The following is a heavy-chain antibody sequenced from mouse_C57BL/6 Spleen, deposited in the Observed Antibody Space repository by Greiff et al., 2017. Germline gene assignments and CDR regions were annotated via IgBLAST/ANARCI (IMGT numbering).Heavy chain of an antibody. V-gene: IGHV1-77*01. J-gene: IGHJ1*03. CDR1: GYTFTDYY. Sequence: QVQLKQSGAELVKPGASVKISCKASGYTFTDYYINWVKQRPGQGLEWIGKLGPGCGSTYYNEKFKGKATLTADKSSSTAYMQLSGLTSEDSAVYFCARSYYSNRGYFDVWGTGTTVTVSS. CDR3: ARSYYSNRGYFDV. CDR2: LGPGCGST. D-gene: IGHD2-5*01.